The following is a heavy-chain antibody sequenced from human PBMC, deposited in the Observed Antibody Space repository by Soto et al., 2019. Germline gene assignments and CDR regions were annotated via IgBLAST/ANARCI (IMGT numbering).Heavy chain of an antibody. CDR1: GFIFSDHG. CDR2: ISGSVGST. V-gene: IGHV3-23*01. J-gene: IGHJ4*02. CDR3: AKDRTIASRTFDS. D-gene: IGHD6-6*01. Sequence: GGSLRLSCTASGFIFSDHGMHWVRQASGKGLEWVASISGSVGSTFYADSVKGRFTISRDNYLNTLDLQLNSLRAEDTAVYYCAKDRTIASRTFDSWGQGALVTVS.